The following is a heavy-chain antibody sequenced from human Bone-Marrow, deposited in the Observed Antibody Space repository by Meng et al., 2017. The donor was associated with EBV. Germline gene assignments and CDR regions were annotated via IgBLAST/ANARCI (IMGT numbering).Heavy chain of an antibody. Sequence: VQSGAAGKKPGSSVKVSCQASGGTFSSYAISWVRQAPGQGLEWMGGIIPIFGTANYAQKFQGRVTITADESTSTAYMELSSLRSEDTAVYYCARDSDILTGPGGYWGQGTLVTVSS. CDR2: IIPIFGTA. CDR3: ARDSDILTGPGGY. CDR1: GGTFSSYA. J-gene: IGHJ4*02. V-gene: IGHV1-69*01. D-gene: IGHD3-9*01.